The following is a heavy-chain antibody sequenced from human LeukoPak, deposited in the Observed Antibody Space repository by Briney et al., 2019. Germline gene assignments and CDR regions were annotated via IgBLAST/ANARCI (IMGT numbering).Heavy chain of an antibody. J-gene: IGHJ6*03. D-gene: IGHD3-3*01. V-gene: IGHV1-69*06. CDR1: GGTFSSYA. Sequence: GASVKVSCKASGGTFSSYAISWVRQAPGQGLEWMGGIIPIFGTANYAQKFQGRVTITADKSTSTAYMELSSLRSEDTAVYYCARTIFGVAKLLYYYYYMDVWGKGTTVTVSS. CDR3: ARTIFGVAKLLYYYYYMDV. CDR2: IIPIFGTA.